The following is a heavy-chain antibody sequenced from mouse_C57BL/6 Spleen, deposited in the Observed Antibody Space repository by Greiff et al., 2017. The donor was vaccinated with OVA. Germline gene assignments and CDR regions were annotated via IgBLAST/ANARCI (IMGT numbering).Heavy chain of an antibody. V-gene: IGHV3-6*01. D-gene: IGHD1-1*01. J-gene: IGHJ2*01. CDR3: ARGDGSSYGY. CDR2: ISYDGSI. CDR1: GYSITSGYY. Sequence: EVQLQQSGPGLVKPSQSLSLTCSVSGYSITSGYYWYWIRQFPGNKLEWMGYISYDGSINYNPSLKNRISITRDTSKNQIFLKLNSVTTEDTATYYCARGDGSSYGYWGQGTTLTVSS.